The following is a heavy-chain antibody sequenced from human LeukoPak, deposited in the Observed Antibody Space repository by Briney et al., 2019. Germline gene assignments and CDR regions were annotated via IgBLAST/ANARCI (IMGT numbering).Heavy chain of an antibody. V-gene: IGHV4-39*01. J-gene: IGHJ4*02. CDR2: INPRGST. CDR1: GGSINSGGFY. CDR3: ARRRLGYYFDY. Sequence: SETLSLTCSVSGGSINSGGFYWGWVRQSPGKGLEWIGEINPRGSTNYNPSLKSRVTLSADTSKNQFSLTLNSVTAADTAVYYCARRRLGYYFDYWGQGTLVTVSS. D-gene: IGHD5-24*01.